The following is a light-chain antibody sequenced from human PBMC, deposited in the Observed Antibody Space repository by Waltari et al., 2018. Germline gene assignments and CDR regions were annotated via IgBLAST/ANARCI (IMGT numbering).Light chain of an antibody. Sequence: DIQMTQSPSSLSASVGDRVTITCRASQSISSYLNWYQQKPGKAPKLLIYAASSLQSGVPSRFSGSGSGTDFTLTISSLQPEEFATYYCQQSYSTLITFGPGTKVDIK. CDR1: QSISSY. CDR3: QQSYSTLIT. V-gene: IGKV1-39*01. J-gene: IGKJ3*01. CDR2: AAS.